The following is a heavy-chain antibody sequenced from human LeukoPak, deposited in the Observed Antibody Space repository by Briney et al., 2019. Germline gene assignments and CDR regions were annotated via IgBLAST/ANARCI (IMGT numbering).Heavy chain of an antibody. CDR1: GYTFTSYD. CDR2: MNPNSGNT. V-gene: IGHV1-8*01. CDR3: AREAGNMVVTNTGAFDI. J-gene: IGHJ3*02. D-gene: IGHD4/OR15-4a*01. Sequence: ASVKVSCKAPGYTFTSYDINWVRQATGQGLEWMGWMNPNSGNTGYAQKFQGRVTMTRNTSISTAYMELSSLRSEDTAVYYCAREAGNMVVTNTGAFDIWGQGTMVTVSS.